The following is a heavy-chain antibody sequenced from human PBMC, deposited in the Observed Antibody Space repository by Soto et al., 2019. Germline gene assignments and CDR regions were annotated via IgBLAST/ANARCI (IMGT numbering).Heavy chain of an antibody. J-gene: IGHJ4*02. CDR1: GFTFSSYG. D-gene: IGHD3-10*01. V-gene: IGHV3-30*18. Sequence: GGSLRLSCAASGFTFSSYGMHWVRQAPGKGLEWVAVISYDGSNKYYADSVKGRFTISRDNSKNTLYLQMNSLRAEDTAVYYCAKDLLAYYYGSGSFDYWGQGTLVTVSS. CDR2: ISYDGSNK. CDR3: AKDLLAYYYGSGSFDY.